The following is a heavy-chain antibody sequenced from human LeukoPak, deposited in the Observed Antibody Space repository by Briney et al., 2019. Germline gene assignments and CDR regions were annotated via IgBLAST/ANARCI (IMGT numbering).Heavy chain of an antibody. CDR1: GFTFSSYS. Sequence: GGSLRLSCAASGFTFSSYSMNWVRQAPGKGLEWVSSISSSSSYIYYADSVKGRFTISRDNAKNSLYLQMNSLRAEDTAVYYCARDFRDSSPGGMDVWGQGTTVTVSS. D-gene: IGHD6-13*01. CDR3: ARDFRDSSPGGMDV. J-gene: IGHJ6*02. V-gene: IGHV3-21*04. CDR2: ISSSSSYI.